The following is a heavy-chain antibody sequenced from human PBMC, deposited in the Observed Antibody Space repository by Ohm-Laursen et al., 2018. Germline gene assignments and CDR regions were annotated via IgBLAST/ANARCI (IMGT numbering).Heavy chain of an antibody. CDR2: ISYDGSNK. V-gene: IGHV3-30*18. Sequence: SLRLSCAASGFTFRNYGMHWVRQAPGKGLEWVAVISYDGSNKYYADSVKGRFTISRDNSKNTLYLQMNSLRAEDTAVYYCAKAFDYWGQGTLVTVSS. CDR3: AKAFDY. CDR1: GFTFRNYG. J-gene: IGHJ4*02.